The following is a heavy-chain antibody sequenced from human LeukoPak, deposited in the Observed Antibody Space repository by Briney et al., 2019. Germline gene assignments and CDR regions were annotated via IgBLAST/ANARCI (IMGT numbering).Heavy chain of an antibody. V-gene: IGHV3-30*03. J-gene: IGHJ3*02. CDR2: ISYDGSNK. CDR1: GFTFSSYG. CDR3: ARDFNDYGDYSGAFDI. Sequence: PGGSLRLSCAASGFTFSSYGMHWVRQAPGKGLEWVAVISYDGSNKYYADSVKGRFTISRDNSKNTLFLQMNSLRAEDTAVYYCARDFNDYGDYSGAFDIWGQGTMVTVSS. D-gene: IGHD4-17*01.